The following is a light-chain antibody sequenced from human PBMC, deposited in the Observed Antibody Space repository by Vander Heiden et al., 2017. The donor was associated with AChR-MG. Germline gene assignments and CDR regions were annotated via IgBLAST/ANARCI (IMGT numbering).Light chain of an antibody. Sequence: SVMTQPPSMSRPPGPRVSIPCSGQGSNIGGSLVSWYQHLPRTAPKLRIYRNDQRPSGVPDRFSGSKSGTSASLASSGLRSEDEADYYCAAWDASSSGPVFGGGTKLTVL. CDR1: GSNIGGSL. J-gene: IGLJ3*02. V-gene: IGLV1-47*01. CDR2: RND. CDR3: AAWDASSSGPV.